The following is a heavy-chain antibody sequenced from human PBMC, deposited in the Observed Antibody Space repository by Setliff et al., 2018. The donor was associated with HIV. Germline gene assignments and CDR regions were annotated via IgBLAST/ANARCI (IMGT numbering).Heavy chain of an antibody. V-gene: IGHV3-30*04. CDR2: VLYDGTNK. J-gene: IGHJ2*01. CDR1: GFPFSSFA. CDR3: VRGSGTYYNWYFDV. Sequence: PGGSLRLSCAASGFPFSSFAMHWVRQAPGKGLEWVSDVLYDGTNKQYADSVKGRFTISRDNTKNTLYLQMNSLTLQDTAVYYCVRGSGTYYNWYFDVWGLDTRVTVSS. D-gene: IGHD1-26*01.